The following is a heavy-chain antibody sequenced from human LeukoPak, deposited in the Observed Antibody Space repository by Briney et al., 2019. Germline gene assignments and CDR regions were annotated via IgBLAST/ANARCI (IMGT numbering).Heavy chain of an antibody. Sequence: SETLSLTCTVSGGSISSSSYYWGWIRQPPGKGLEWIGSIYYSGSTYYNPSLKSRVTISVDTPKNQFSLKLSSVTAADTAVYYCARDHVLSEYYFDYWGQGTLVTVSS. V-gene: IGHV4-39*07. CDR3: ARDHVLSEYYFDY. D-gene: IGHD2/OR15-2a*01. CDR2: IYYSGST. J-gene: IGHJ4*02. CDR1: GGSISSSSYY.